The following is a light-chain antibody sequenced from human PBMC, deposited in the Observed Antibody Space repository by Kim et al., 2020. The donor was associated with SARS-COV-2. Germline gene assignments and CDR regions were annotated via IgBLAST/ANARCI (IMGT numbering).Light chain of an antibody. V-gene: IGKV1-6*01. Sequence: AIQMTQSPSSLSASVGDRVTITCRASQGIGSDLSWYQQKPGRAPKFLVSGASTLQSGVPARFSGSGSGTRFTLTINGLQPEDFATYFCLQDYDYPRTFGQGTKVDIK. CDR1: QGIGSD. J-gene: IGKJ1*01. CDR2: GAS. CDR3: LQDYDYPRT.